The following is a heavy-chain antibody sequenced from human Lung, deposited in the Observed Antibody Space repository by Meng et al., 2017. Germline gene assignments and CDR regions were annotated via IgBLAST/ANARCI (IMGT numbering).Heavy chain of an antibody. CDR1: GYTFTTYT. CDR2: ISTNTGNP. CDR3: ARGGDFDP. D-gene: IGHD2/OR15-2a*01. Sequence: QVQLVQYGTELKKPGAAVKVSCKASGYTFTTYTINWVRQAHGRGLEWMGWISTNTGNPSYVQGFTGRFVFSLDTSFSTAYLQISSLEAADSAVYYCARGGDFDPWGQGTLVTVSS. V-gene: IGHV7-4-1*02. J-gene: IGHJ5*02.